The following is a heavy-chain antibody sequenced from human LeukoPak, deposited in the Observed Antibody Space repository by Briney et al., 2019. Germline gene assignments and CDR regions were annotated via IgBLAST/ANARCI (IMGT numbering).Heavy chain of an antibody. CDR3: AREVKGSSYFDY. CDR2: IYSGGST. Sequence: GGSLRLSCAASGFTVSSDYMSWVRQAPGKGLEWVSVIYSGGSTYYADSVKGRFTISRDNSKNTLYLQINSLRAEDTAVYYCAREVKGSSYFDYWGQGTLVTVSS. V-gene: IGHV3-53*01. D-gene: IGHD1-26*01. CDR1: GFTVSSDY. J-gene: IGHJ4*02.